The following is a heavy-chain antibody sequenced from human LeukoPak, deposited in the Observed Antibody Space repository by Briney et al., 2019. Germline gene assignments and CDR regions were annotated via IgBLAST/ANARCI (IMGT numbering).Heavy chain of an antibody. V-gene: IGHV3-74*01. Sequence: GGSLRLSCAASGFTFSTYWRLWIRQAQGKGLVWVSRISSDGSTTNYANSGKGRFTISRDNAKNTLYLQMNSLRAEDTAVYYCANAEYSSDSGVDWGQGALATASS. CDR3: ANAEYSSDSGVD. J-gene: IGHJ4*02. CDR2: ISSDGSTT. CDR1: GFTFSTYW. D-gene: IGHD3-22*01.